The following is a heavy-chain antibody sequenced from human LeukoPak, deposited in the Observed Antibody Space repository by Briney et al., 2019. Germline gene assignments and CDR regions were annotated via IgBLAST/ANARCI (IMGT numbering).Heavy chain of an antibody. V-gene: IGHV3-30-3*01. Sequence: GGSLRLSCAASGFTFSSYAMHWVRQAPGKGLEWVAVISYDGSNKYYADSVKGRFTISRDNSKNTLYLQMNSLRAEDTAVYYRARWVGDYNFDYWGQGTLVTVSS. CDR3: ARWVGDYNFDY. CDR1: GFTFSSYA. D-gene: IGHD4-17*01. J-gene: IGHJ4*02. CDR2: ISYDGSNK.